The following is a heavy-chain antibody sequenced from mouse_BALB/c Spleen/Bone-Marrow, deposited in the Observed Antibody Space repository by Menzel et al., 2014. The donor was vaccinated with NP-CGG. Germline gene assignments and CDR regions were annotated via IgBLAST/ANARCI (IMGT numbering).Heavy chain of an antibody. Sequence: LQQSGSELVRPGASVKLSCKASGYTFTSYWMHWVKQRPGQGLEWIGNIYPGSGSTNYDEKFKSKATLTVDTSSSTAYMQLSSLTSEDSAVYYCTRRYGIYYAMDYWGQGTSVTVSS. D-gene: IGHD2-14*01. CDR2: IYPGSGST. CDR3: TRRYGIYYAMDY. V-gene: IGHV1S22*01. J-gene: IGHJ4*01. CDR1: GYTFTSYW.